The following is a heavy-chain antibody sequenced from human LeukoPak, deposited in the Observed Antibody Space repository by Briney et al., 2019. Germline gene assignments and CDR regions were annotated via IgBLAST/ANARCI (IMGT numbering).Heavy chain of an antibody. Sequence: SEXLSLNCIVSDGSISSSSYYWGWIRQPPGKGLEWIGNLFYTGETFYNPSLNSRVTISVDTSKSQFSLRLSSVTAADTAVYYCARTDSGRYSYFDYWGQGTLVTVPS. CDR1: DGSISSSSYY. V-gene: IGHV4-39*01. J-gene: IGHJ4*02. CDR2: LFYTGET. CDR3: ARTDSGRYSYFDY. D-gene: IGHD1-26*01.